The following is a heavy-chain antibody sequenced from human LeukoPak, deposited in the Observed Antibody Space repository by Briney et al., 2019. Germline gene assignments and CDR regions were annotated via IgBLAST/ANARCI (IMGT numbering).Heavy chain of an antibody. CDR3: ARTSVFGRVWSRLPSTYYFMDV. D-gene: IGHD3-16*01. CDR1: GFSFSTYS. V-gene: IGHV4-34*01. CDR2: INHSGST. J-gene: IGHJ6*03. Sequence: GSLRLSCEASGFSFSTYSMNWVRQPPGKGLEWIGEINHSGSTNYNPSLKSRVTISVDMSKNQFSLKLSSVTAADTAVFYCARTSVFGRVWSRLPSTYYFMDVWGKGTTVTVSS.